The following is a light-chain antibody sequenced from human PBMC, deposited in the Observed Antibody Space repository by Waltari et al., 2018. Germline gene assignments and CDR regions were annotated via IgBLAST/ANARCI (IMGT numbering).Light chain of an antibody. CDR3: QQYGSSLIT. Sequence: EIALTQSPVTLSLSPGERATLSCRASQSISSSSLAWYQQKAGQAPRLLIYGASSRASGIPDRFSGSGSGTDFTLTISRLEPEDFAVYYCQQYGSSLITFGQGTRLEIK. J-gene: IGKJ5*01. CDR2: GAS. CDR1: QSISSSS. V-gene: IGKV3-20*01.